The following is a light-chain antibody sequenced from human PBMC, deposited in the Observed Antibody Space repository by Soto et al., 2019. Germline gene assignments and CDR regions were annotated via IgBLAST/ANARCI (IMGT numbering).Light chain of an antibody. Sequence: DIQMTQSPTSLSASVGDRVTITCRASQSINSYLNWYQQKPGKAPKLLIHAASSLQSGVPSRFSGSGSETDFTLTISSLQPEDFGTYYCQQSYSTPYTFGQGTNLEIK. V-gene: IGKV1-39*01. CDR2: AAS. J-gene: IGKJ2*01. CDR3: QQSYSTPYT. CDR1: QSINSY.